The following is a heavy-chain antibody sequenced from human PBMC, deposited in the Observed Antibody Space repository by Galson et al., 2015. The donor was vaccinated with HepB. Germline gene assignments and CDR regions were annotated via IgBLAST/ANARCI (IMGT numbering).Heavy chain of an antibody. CDR3: ARDTSPDYYDSSGYYFISGLEDY. V-gene: IGHV3-7*01. Sequence: SLRLSCAASGFTFSSYWMSWVRQAPGKGLEWVANIKQDGSEKYYVDSVKGRFTISRDNAKNSLYLQMNSLRAEDTAVYYCARDTSPDYYDSSGYYFISGLEDYWGQGTLVTVSS. CDR2: IKQDGSEK. D-gene: IGHD3-22*01. J-gene: IGHJ4*02. CDR1: GFTFSSYW.